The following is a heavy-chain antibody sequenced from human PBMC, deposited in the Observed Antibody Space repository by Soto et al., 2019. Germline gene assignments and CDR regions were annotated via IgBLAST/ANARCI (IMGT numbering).Heavy chain of an antibody. CDR3: ARDFSYGSYHFDY. D-gene: IGHD1-26*01. J-gene: IGHJ4*02. Sequence: GGSLRLSCAASGFTFSSYAMHWVRQAPGKGLEWVAVISYDGSNKYYADSVKGRFTISRDNSKNTLYLQMNSLRAEDTAVYYCARDFSYGSYHFDYWGQGTLVTVSS. CDR2: ISYDGSNK. CDR1: GFTFSSYA. V-gene: IGHV3-30*04.